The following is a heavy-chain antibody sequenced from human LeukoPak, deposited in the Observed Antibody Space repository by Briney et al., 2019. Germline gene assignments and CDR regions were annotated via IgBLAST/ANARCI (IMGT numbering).Heavy chain of an antibody. CDR1: GYTFTSYY. CDR2: ISAYNGNT. J-gene: IGHJ4*02. CDR3: ARDGMVRGVIGY. V-gene: IGHV1-18*04. D-gene: IGHD3-10*01. Sequence: ASVKVSCKASGYTFTSYYMHWVRQAPGQGLEWMGWISAYNGNTNYAQKLQGRVTMTTDTSTSTAYMELRSLRSDDTAVYYCARDGMVRGVIGYWGQGTLVTVSS.